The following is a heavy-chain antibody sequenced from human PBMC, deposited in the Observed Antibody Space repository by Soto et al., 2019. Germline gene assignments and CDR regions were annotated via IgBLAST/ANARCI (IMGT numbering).Heavy chain of an antibody. CDR1: GFTFSSYG. J-gene: IGHJ3*02. D-gene: IGHD2-2*01. CDR3: AREGGIVVVPAAQVYDAFDI. CDR2: IWYDGSNK. V-gene: IGHV3-33*01. Sequence: GGSLRLSCAASGFTFSSYGMHWVRQAPGKGLEWVAVIWYDGSNKYYADSVKGRFTISRDNSKNTLYLQMNSLRAEDTAVYYCAREGGIVVVPAAQVYDAFDIWGQGTMVTVSS.